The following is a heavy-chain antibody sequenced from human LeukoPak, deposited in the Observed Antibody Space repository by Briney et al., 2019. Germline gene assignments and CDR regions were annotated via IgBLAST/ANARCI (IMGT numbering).Heavy chain of an antibody. D-gene: IGHD6-13*01. CDR3: ARDGGRSSSWYVSLDY. CDR1: GFTFSNSW. Sequence: GGSLRLSCLASGFTFSNSWMAWVRQAPGRGLERVANIKQDGSEKYYVDSVKGRFTISRDNAKNSLYLQMNSLRAEDTAVYYCARDGGRSSSWYVSLDYWGQGTLVTVSS. CDR2: IKQDGSEK. V-gene: IGHV3-7*01. J-gene: IGHJ4*02.